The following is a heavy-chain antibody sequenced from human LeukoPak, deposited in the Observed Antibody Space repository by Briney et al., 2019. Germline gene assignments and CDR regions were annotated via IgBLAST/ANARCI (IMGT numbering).Heavy chain of an antibody. CDR3: ARAGYCSSTSRIMFDY. V-gene: IGHV4-31*03. Sequence: SQTLSLTCTVSGGSISSGGYYWSWIRQHPGKGLEWIGYIYYSGSTYYNPSLKSRVTISVDTSKNQFSLKLSSVTAADTAVYYCARAGYCSSTSRIMFDYWGQGTLVTVSS. CDR2: IYYSGST. J-gene: IGHJ4*02. D-gene: IGHD2-2*01. CDR1: GGSISSGGYY.